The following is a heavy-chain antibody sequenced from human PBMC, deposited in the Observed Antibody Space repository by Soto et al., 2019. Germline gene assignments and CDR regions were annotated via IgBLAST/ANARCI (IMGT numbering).Heavy chain of an antibody. J-gene: IGHJ4*02. V-gene: IGHV3-11*01. CDR1: GFTFSDYY. D-gene: IGHD2-15*01. CDR2: ISSSGSTI. CDR3: ARDFATHCSGSTCYPYAY. Sequence: PGGSLRLSCAASGFTFSDYYMSWIRQAPGKGLEWVSYISSSGSTIYYADSVKGRFTISRDNAKNSLYLQMNSLRAEDTAVYYCARDFATHCSGSTCYPYAYWGQGALVTVSS.